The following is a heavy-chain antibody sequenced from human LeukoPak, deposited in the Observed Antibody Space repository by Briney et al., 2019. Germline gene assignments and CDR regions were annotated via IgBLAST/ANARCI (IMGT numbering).Heavy chain of an antibody. Sequence: SETLSLTCTVSGGPISSYYWSGIRQPAGKGLEWIGRIYTSGSTNCNPSLKSRVTMSVDTSKNQFSLKLSSVTAADTAVYYCARVYSGSNFDYWGQGTLVTVSS. V-gene: IGHV4-4*07. J-gene: IGHJ4*02. CDR3: ARVYSGSNFDY. CDR1: GGPISSYY. D-gene: IGHD1-26*01. CDR2: IYTSGST.